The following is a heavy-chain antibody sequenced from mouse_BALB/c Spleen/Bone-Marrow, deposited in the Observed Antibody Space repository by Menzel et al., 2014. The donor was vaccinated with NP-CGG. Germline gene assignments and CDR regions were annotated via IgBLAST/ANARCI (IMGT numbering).Heavy chain of an antibody. CDR2: ISSGSSTI. CDR1: GFTFSNFG. V-gene: IGHV5-17*02. D-gene: IGHD1-1*01. Sequence: DVHLVESGGGLVQPGGSQKLSCAASGFTFSNFGMHWVRQAPEKGLEWVAYISSGSSTIYYADTVKGRFTISRDNPKNTLFLQMTSLRSEDTAMYYCARRASPTGPMDYWGQGTSVTVSS. CDR3: ARRASPTGPMDY. J-gene: IGHJ4*01.